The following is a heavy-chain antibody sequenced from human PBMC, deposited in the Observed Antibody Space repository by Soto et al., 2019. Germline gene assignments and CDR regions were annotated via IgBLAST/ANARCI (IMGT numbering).Heavy chain of an antibody. J-gene: IGHJ6*02. CDR1: GFSLTSPGMC. CDR2: IERDDDDK. CDR3: ARSIRGPRRFNGMDV. D-gene: IGHD1-20*01. V-gene: IGHV2-70*13. Sequence: SGPTLVNPTETLTLTCTFSGFSLTSPGMCVSWIRQPPGKALEWLALIERDDDDKYYSTSLKTRLTISKDTRKNQVVLTMANMDPADTGTYYCARSIRGPRRFNGMDVWGQGATVTVSS.